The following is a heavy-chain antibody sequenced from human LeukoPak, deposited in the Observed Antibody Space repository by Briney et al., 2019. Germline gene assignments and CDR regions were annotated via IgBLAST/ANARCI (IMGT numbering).Heavy chain of an antibody. CDR1: GFTVSSNY. J-gene: IGHJ4*02. CDR3: TRGSYDSSGYSLKYYFDY. CDR2: IYSGGST. D-gene: IGHD3-22*01. V-gene: IGHV3-53*03. Sequence: GGSLRLSCAASGFTVSSNYMSWVRQAPGKGLEWVSVIYSGGSTYYADSVKGRFTISRDNSKNTLYLQMNSLRAEDTAVYYCTRGSYDSSGYSLKYYFDYWGQGTLVTVSS.